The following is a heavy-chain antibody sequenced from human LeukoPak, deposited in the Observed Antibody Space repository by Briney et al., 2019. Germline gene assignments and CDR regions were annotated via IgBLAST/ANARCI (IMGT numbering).Heavy chain of an antibody. V-gene: IGHV3-30*18. CDR2: ISYDESNK. D-gene: IGHD5-18*01. CDR1: GFTFSRYS. J-gene: IGHJ4*02. Sequence: GGSLRLSCAASGFTFSRYSMNWVRQAPGKGLEWVAVISYDESNKHYADSVKGRFTISRDNSKNTLYLQMNSLRAEDTAVYYCAKALNTAKGDYWGQGTLVTVSS. CDR3: AKALNTAKGDY.